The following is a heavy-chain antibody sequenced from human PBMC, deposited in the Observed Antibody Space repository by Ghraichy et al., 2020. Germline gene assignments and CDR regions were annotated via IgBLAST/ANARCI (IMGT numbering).Heavy chain of an antibody. Sequence: ASVKVSCKASGYTFTGYYMHWVRQAPGQGLEWMGRINPNSGGTNYAQKFQGRVTMTRDTSISTAYMELSSLRSDDTAVYYCARDPVKSTTGTPKRNYYMDVWGKGTTVTVSS. J-gene: IGHJ6*03. V-gene: IGHV1-2*06. D-gene: IGHD1-1*01. CDR3: ARDPVKSTTGTPKRNYYMDV. CDR2: INPNSGGT. CDR1: GYTFTGYY.